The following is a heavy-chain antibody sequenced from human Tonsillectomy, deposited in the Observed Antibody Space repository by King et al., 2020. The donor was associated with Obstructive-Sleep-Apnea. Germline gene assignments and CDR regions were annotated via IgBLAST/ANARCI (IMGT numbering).Heavy chain of an antibody. CDR3: AKDPGSGWLGGFDY. CDR2: ISYDGSNK. D-gene: IGHD6-19*01. J-gene: IGHJ4*02. Sequence: HVQLVESGGGVVQPGRSLRLSCAASGFTFSSYGMHWVRQAPGKGLEWVAVISYDGSNKYYADSVKGRFTISRDNSKKTLYLQMNSLRAEDTAVYNCAKDPGSGWLGGFDYWGQGTLVTVSS. CDR1: GFTFSSYG. V-gene: IGHV3-30*18.